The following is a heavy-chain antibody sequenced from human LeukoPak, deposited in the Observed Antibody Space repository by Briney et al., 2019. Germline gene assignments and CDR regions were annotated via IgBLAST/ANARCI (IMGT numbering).Heavy chain of an antibody. V-gene: IGHV1-69*04. CDR3: AREPVEMATIEQAFDI. Sequence: VKVSCKASGGTFSSYAISWVRQAPGQGLEWMGRIIPILGIANYAQKFQGRVTITADKSTSTAYMELSSLRSEDTAVYYCAREPVEMATIEQAFDIWGQGTMVTVSS. D-gene: IGHD5-24*01. J-gene: IGHJ3*02. CDR2: IIPILGIA. CDR1: GGTFSSYA.